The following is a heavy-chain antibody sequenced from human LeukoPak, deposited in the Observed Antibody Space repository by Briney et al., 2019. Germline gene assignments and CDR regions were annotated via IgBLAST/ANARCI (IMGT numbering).Heavy chain of an antibody. CDR2: ISFDGTTK. J-gene: IGHJ4*02. Sequence: GGSLRLSCAASGLSFSSYGMHWVRQAPGKGLEWVAVISFDGTTKYYADSVKGRFTISRDNSKNTLYLQMNSLRAEDTAVYYCAKEMYYYDSSGYIIDYWGQGTLVTVSS. D-gene: IGHD3-22*01. V-gene: IGHV3-30*18. CDR1: GLSFSSYG. CDR3: AKEMYYYDSSGYIIDY.